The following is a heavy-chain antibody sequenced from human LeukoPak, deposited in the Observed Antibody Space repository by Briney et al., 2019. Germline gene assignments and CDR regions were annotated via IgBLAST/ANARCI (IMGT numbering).Heavy chain of an antibody. J-gene: IGHJ4*02. CDR2: ISGSGGRT. D-gene: IGHD6-19*01. CDR1: GFTFSSNA. Sequence: PGGSLRLSCAASGFTFSSNAMSWVRQAPGKGREWGSAISGSGGRTYYADSVKGRFTISRDNAKNSLYLQMNSLRAEDTAVYYCARDNRKYSSGWNWGQGTLATVSS. V-gene: IGHV3-23*01. CDR3: ARDNRKYSSGWN.